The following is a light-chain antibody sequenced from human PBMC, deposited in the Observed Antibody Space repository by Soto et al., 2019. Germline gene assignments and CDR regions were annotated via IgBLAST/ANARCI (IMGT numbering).Light chain of an antibody. Sequence: IVLTHSPGTLSLSRGERATLSGRASHSVTDNYLAWYQQKPCQAPRLLIYDASTRATGIPDRFSGSGSGTDFTLTISRLEPDDFATYYCQQYNKWPITFGQGTRLEIK. CDR3: QQYNKWPIT. CDR2: DAS. J-gene: IGKJ5*01. V-gene: IGKV3D-20*02. CDR1: HSVTDNY.